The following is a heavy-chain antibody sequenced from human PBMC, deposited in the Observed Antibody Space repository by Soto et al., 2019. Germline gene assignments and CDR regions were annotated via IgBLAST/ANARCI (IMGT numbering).Heavy chain of an antibody. J-gene: IGHJ5*02. CDR1: GGSISSGGYY. V-gene: IGHV4-31*03. D-gene: IGHD3-10*01. CDR3: ARDERGSGSYYPNWFDP. CDR2: IYYSGST. Sequence: QVQLQESGPGLVKPSQTLSLTCTVSGGSISSGGYYWSWIRQHPGKGLEWIGYIYYSGSTYYNPSPKSRVTISVDTSKNQFSLKLSSVTAADTAVYYCARDERGSGSYYPNWFDPWGQGTLVTVSS.